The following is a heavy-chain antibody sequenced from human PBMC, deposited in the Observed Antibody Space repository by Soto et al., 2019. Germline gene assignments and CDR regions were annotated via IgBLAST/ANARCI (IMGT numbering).Heavy chain of an antibody. J-gene: IGHJ5*02. D-gene: IGHD1-7*01. V-gene: IGHV4-30-4*01. CDR1: GDSITRGDYY. CDR2: INYRGST. Sequence: SETLSLTCTVSGDSITRGDYYWSWIRQPPGKGLEWIGFINYRGSTYYNPSLKSRVTLSTDTSTNQISLNLSSVTAADTAVYYCARCSNYVEGRRFDPWGQGTLVTVSS. CDR3: ARCSNYVEGRRFDP.